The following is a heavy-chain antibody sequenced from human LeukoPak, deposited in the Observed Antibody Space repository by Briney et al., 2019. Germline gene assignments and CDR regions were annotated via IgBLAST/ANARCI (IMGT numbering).Heavy chain of an antibody. V-gene: IGHV3-23*01. CDR2: IRNYGGST. Sequence: QPGGSLRLSCAASGFTFSSYAMSWVRQAPGKGLEWVSGIRNYGGSTYYADSVKGRFTISRDNSKNTLYLQMNSLRAEDTAVYYCANPAPGVVYLYWGQGTLVTVSS. J-gene: IGHJ4*02. CDR3: ANPAPGVVYLY. CDR1: GFTFSSYA. D-gene: IGHD2-8*02.